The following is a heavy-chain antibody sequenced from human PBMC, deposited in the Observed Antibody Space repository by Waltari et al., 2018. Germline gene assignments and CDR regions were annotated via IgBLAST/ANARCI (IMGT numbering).Heavy chain of an antibody. J-gene: IGHJ3*02. V-gene: IGHV4-34*01. CDR2: INHSGST. CDR1: GGSFSGYY. CDR3: ASRVVVTASDAFDI. D-gene: IGHD2-21*02. Sequence: QVQLQQWGAGLLKPSDTLSPTCAVYGGSFSGYYWSWIRQPPGKGLEWIGEINHSGSTNYNPSLKSRVTISVDTSKNQFSLKLSSVTAADTAVYYCASRVVVTASDAFDIWGQGTMVTVSS.